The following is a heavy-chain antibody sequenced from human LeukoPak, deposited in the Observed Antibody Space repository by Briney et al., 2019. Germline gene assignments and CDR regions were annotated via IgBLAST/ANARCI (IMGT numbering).Heavy chain of an antibody. CDR3: AGRTELGRGFDY. Sequence: GSLRLSCAASGFTVSNNYMNWVRQAPGKGLEWASSIYNDASTYYADSVKGRFTTSRDNSKNTLYLQMNSLRAEDTAVYYCAGRTELGRGFDYWGQGTLVTVSS. CDR1: GFTVSNNY. CDR2: IYNDAST. D-gene: IGHD7-27*01. V-gene: IGHV3-66*01. J-gene: IGHJ4*02.